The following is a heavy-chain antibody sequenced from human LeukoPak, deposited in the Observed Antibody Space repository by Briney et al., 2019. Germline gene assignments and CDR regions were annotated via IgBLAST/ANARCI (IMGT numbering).Heavy chain of an antibody. CDR1: GYTFTSYD. D-gene: IGHD3-3*01. CDR2: MNPNGGNT. CDR3: ARGCLYYDFWSGYKRVHGMDV. Sequence: ASVKVSCKASGYTFTSYDINWVRQATGQGLEWMGWMNPNGGNTGYAQKFQGRVTMTRNTSISTAYMELSSLRSEDTAVYYCARGCLYYDFWSGYKRVHGMDVWGQETTVTVSS. J-gene: IGHJ6*02. V-gene: IGHV1-8*01.